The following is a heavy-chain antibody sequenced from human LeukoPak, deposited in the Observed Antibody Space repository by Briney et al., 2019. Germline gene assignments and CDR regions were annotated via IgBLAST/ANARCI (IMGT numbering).Heavy chain of an antibody. CDR3: ARGLGY. V-gene: IGHV4-39*07. Sequence: GSLRLSCAASGFTFSSYSMNWVRQAPGKGLEWIGSIYYSGSTYYNPSLKSRVTISVDTSKNQFSLKLSSVTAADTAVYYCARGLGYWGQGTLVTVSS. CDR1: GFTFSSYS. J-gene: IGHJ4*02. CDR2: IYYSGST.